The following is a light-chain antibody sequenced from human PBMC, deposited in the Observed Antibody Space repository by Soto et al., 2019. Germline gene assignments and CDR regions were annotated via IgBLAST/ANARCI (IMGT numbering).Light chain of an antibody. V-gene: IGKV1D-12*01. CDR2: AAS. Sequence: DLQMTQSPSSVSASVGDRDTISCQASQGISRSLAWYQQKPGKAPKLLIYAASSLQSGVPSRFSGSGFGTDFTLTISSLQPEDSAIYYCQQADTFPITFGQGARLEIK. CDR3: QQADTFPIT. CDR1: QGISRS. J-gene: IGKJ5*01.